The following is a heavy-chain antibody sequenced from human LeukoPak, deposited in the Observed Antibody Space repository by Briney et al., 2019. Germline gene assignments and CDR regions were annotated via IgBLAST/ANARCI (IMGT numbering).Heavy chain of an antibody. CDR1: GGSISSGHYY. J-gene: IGHJ4*02. CDR2: VDTSGRT. D-gene: IGHD1-26*01. Sequence: PSETLSLTCAVPGGSISSGHYYWTWIRQPAGKGLEWIGCVDTSGRTNYNPSVKSRVTMSLDTSKNQFSVNLTPVTAADTAIYYCARGSSVGGTTYHHYWGQGTLVSVSS. CDR3: ARGSSVGGTTYHHY. V-gene: IGHV4-61*02.